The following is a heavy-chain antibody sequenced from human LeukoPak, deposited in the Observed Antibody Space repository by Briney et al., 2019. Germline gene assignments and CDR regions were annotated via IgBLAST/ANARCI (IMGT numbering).Heavy chain of an antibody. CDR2: ISGFDSGT. CDR1: GFGFSTHD. Sequence: GGSLRLSCVASGFGFSTHDMSWGRQTPGKGLEWVSSISGFDSGTYYTDSVRGRFTISRDTSKNTLYMQMNNLRAEDTAVYYCVKGFHFDWWGQGTLVTVSS. V-gene: IGHV3-23*01. CDR3: VKGFHFDW. J-gene: IGHJ4*02.